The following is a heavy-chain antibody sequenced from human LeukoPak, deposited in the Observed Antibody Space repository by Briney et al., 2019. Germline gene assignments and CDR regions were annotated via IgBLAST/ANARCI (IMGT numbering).Heavy chain of an antibody. V-gene: IGHV3-7*02. D-gene: IGHD2-15*01. CDR1: GFTFSDYW. J-gene: IGHJ4*02. CDR2: IKPDGSEI. Sequence: GGSLRLSCAASGFTFSDYWMDWARQAQGKGLEWVANIKPDGSEIYYVDAVKGRFTISRDNAKNSLYLQMNSLRAEDTAVYYCTRSLDYWGQGTLVTVSS. CDR3: TRSLDY.